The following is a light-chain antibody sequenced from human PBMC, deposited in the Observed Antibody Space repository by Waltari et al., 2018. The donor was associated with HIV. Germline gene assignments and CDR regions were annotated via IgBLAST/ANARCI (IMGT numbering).Light chain of an antibody. V-gene: IGLV7-46*01. J-gene: IGLJ2*01. CDR3: LLSYAGSRPVV. Sequence: QAVVTQEPSLTVSPGGTVPLPSRSSSGPVTSGHHPYWFQQKPGQAPRTLIYDTTYKHSWTPARFSGSLLGGKAALTLSGAQPEDEADYYCLLSYAGSRPVVFGGGTKLTIL. CDR1: SGPVTSGHH. CDR2: DTT.